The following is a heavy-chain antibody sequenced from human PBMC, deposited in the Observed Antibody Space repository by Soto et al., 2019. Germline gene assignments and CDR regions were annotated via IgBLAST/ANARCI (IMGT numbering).Heavy chain of an antibody. CDR2: ISSSSSTI. V-gene: IGHV3-48*01. J-gene: IGHJ5*02. CDR1: GFTFSSYS. CDR3: AESYGDRIGWFDP. Sequence: GGSLRLSCAASGFTFSSYSMNWVRQAPGKGLEWVSYISSSSSTIYYADSVKGRFTISRDNAKNSLYLQMNSLRAEDTAVYYCAESYGDRIGWFDPWGQGTLVTVSS. D-gene: IGHD4-17*01.